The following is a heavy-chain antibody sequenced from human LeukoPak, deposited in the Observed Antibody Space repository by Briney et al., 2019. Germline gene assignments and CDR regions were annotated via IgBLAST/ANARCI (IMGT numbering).Heavy chain of an antibody. CDR1: GGSIGSSY. J-gene: IGHJ2*01. CDR3: ARDPRYCSSTSCYYRYWYFDL. V-gene: IGHV4-4*07. Sequence: SETLSLTCTVSGGSIGSSYWSWIRQPAGKGLDWIGRIYTSGSTNYNPSPKIRVTISVDTSKNKFSLKLSSVTAADTAVYYCARDPRYCSSTSCYYRYWYFDLWGRGTLVTVSS. CDR2: IYTSGST. D-gene: IGHD2-2*01.